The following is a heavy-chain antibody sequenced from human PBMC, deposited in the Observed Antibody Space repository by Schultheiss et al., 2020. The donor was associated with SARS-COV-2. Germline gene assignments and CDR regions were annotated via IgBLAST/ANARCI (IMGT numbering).Heavy chain of an antibody. CDR2: ISSIGDTI. CDR3: ARSLRYYDFWSGSINPYYGMDV. CDR1: GFTVSSYG. Sequence: GESLKISCAASGFTVSSYGMNWVRLAPGRGLEWVSYISSIGDTIYYADSVKGRFTISRDNAKNTLYLQMNSLRAEDTAVYYCARSLRYYDFWSGSINPYYGMDVWGQGTTVTVSS. D-gene: IGHD3-3*01. V-gene: IGHV3-48*03. J-gene: IGHJ6*02.